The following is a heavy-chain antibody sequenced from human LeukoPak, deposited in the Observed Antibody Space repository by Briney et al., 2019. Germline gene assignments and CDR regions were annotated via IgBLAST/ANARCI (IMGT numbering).Heavy chain of an antibody. CDR2: INPNSDGT. V-gene: IGHV1-2*02. CDR3: GTGRGGFDY. Sequence: SSVKVSCKPSRYTVTHYYMHWVRQAAGQGVEWWGSINPNSDGTHYAQKFQGRVTMTRDTAMSTAYMELSRLRADDCAVYYVGTGRGGFDYWGQGTLVTVSS. J-gene: IGHJ4*02. CDR1: RYTVTHYY. D-gene: IGHD5-24*01.